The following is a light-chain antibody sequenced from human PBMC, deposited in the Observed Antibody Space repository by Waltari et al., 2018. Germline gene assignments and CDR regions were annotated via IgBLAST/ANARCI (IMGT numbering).Light chain of an antibody. Sequence: QAGLTQPPSVSKGLGQTATLTCTGNNNNVGNQGAAWLQQHQGHPPKLLSYRNNNRPPGISEKFSASRSGNTASLTITGLPPEDEADYYCSAWDSNLSAWVFGGGTKLTVL. V-gene: IGLV10-54*04. J-gene: IGLJ3*02. CDR1: NNNVGNQG. CDR2: RNN. CDR3: SAWDSNLSAWV.